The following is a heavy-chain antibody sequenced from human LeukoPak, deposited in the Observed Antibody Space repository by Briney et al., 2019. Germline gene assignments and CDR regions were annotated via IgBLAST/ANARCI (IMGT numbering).Heavy chain of an antibody. CDR1: GITVNSTY. J-gene: IGHJ6*02. CDR3: ARLFGSGWPGYFYYAMDV. D-gene: IGHD6-19*01. Sequence: GGSLRLSCAASGITVNSTYISWVRQAPGRGLEWVSVAYSDGNTYYAGSVKGRFTISRDNSKNTLFLQMNSLRAEDTAVYYCARLFGSGWPGYFYYAMDVWGQGTTVAVSS. V-gene: IGHV3-66*04. CDR2: AYSDGNT.